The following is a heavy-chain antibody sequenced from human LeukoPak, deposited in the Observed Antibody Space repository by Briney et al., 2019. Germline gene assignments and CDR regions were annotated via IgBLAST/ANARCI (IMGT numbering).Heavy chain of an antibody. V-gene: IGHV3-23*01. J-gene: IGHJ4*02. CDR1: GFTFSSYA. CDR3: ARDQGTPGPSYFDS. CDR2: ISGSGGST. D-gene: IGHD2-15*01. Sequence: GGSLRLSCAASGFTFSSYAMSWVRQAPGKGLEWVSAISGSGGSTYYGDSVKGRFTISRDNAKNSLYLQMNSLRAEDTAVYYCARDQGTPGPSYFDSWGQGTLVTVSS.